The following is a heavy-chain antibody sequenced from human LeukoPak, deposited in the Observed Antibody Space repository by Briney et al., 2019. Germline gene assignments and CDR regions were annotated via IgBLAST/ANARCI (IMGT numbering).Heavy chain of an antibody. CDR1: GFTFSSYA. J-gene: IGHJ6*03. CDR2: ISGSGGST. Sequence: GGSLRLSCAASGFTFSSYAMSWVRQAPGKGLEWVSAISGSGGSTYYADSVKGWFTISRDKSKNTLYLQMNSLRAEDTAVYYCANRRKNYYYYYMDVWGKGTTVTVSS. V-gene: IGHV3-23*01. CDR3: ANRRKNYYYYYMDV.